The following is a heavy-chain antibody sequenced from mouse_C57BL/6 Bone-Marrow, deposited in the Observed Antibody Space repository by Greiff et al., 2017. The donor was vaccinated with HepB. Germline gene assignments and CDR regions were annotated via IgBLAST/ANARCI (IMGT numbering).Heavy chain of an antibody. D-gene: IGHD1-1*01. CDR3: ARQVLPYFDY. J-gene: IGHJ2*01. V-gene: IGHV5-6*02. CDR2: ISSGGSYT. Sequence: EVKLVESGGDLVKPGGSLKLSCAASGFTFSSYGMSWVRQTPDKRLEWVATISSGGSYTYYPDSVKGRFIISRDNAKNTLYLQMRSLKSEDTAMYYCARQVLPYFDYWGQGTTLTVSS. CDR1: GFTFSSYG.